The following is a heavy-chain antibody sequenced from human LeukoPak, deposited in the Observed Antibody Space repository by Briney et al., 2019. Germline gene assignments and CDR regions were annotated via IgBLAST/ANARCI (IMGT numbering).Heavy chain of an antibody. D-gene: IGHD6-13*01. CDR1: GVTIGSNY. J-gene: IGHJ4*02. CDR3: ARGGGTAAGILDY. V-gene: IGHV3-53*01. Sequence: GSLRLSCAASGVTIGSNYMSWVRQAPGKGLEWVSVIYSGGNTYYADSVRGRFIISRDNSKRTLYLQMNSLKAEDTAVYYCARGGGTAAGILDYWGQGTLVTVSS. CDR2: IYSGGNT.